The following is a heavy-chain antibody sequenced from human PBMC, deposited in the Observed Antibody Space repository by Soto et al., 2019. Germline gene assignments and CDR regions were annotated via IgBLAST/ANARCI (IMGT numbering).Heavy chain of an antibody. V-gene: IGHV1-3*01. CDR1: GYTFTSYA. CDR2: INVGNGNT. Sequence: APVKVTCKDSGYTFTSYAMHWVRQAPGQRLEWMGWINVGNGNTKYSQKFQGRVTITRDKPTSTAYMELSSLRSEDTAVYYCARSVVVVPAAIVSDYYYYGMDVWGQGTTVTVSS. CDR3: ARSVVVVPAAIVSDYYYYGMDV. D-gene: IGHD2-2*02. J-gene: IGHJ6*02.